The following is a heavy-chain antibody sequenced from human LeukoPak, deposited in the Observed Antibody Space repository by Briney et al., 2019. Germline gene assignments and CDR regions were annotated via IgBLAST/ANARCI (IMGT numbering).Heavy chain of an antibody. CDR1: GFTFSSYA. J-gene: IGHJ4*02. CDR3: AKAYQLRSGLYYFDY. Sequence: PGGSLRLSCAASGFTFSSYAMSWVRQAPGKGLEWVSAISGSGGSTYYADSVKGRFTISRDNSKNTLYLQMNSLRAEDTAVYYCAKAYQLRSGLYYFDYWGQGTLVTVSS. D-gene: IGHD2-2*01. V-gene: IGHV3-23*01. CDR2: ISGSGGST.